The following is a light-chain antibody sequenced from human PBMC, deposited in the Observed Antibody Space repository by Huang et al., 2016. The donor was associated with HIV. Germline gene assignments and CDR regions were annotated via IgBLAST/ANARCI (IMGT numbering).Light chain of an antibody. CDR1: QTISRY. V-gene: IGKV1-39*01. CDR3: QQSYSAPPYT. Sequence: DIQMTQSPSSLSASVGDRVTITCRASQTISRYLNWYQHKPGKALKLLIYAASRLQSGVPLRFSGSGSGTDYTLTISTLQLEDFATYYCQQSYSAPPYTFGQGTKLEIK. J-gene: IGKJ2*01. CDR2: AAS.